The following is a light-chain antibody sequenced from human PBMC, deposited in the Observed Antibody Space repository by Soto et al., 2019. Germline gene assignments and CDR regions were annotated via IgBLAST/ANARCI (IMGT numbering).Light chain of an antibody. CDR2: AAS. J-gene: IGKJ1*01. Sequence: AIQMTQSPSSLSASVGDRVTITCRASRGIMNVLAWYQQKPGKAPKVLIYAASSLQSGVPLRFSGSGSGTDFTLTISSLQPEDFATYYCLQDYNYPLAFGQGTKVEIK. CDR1: RGIMNV. CDR3: LQDYNYPLA. V-gene: IGKV1-6*01.